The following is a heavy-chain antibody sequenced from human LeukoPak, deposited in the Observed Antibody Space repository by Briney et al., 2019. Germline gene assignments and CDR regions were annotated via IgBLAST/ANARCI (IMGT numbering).Heavy chain of an antibody. CDR3: ARDLGPYYYGSSGYLDY. CDR1: GFTFSSYA. D-gene: IGHD3-22*01. Sequence: GRSLRLSCAASGFTFSSYAMHWVRQAPGKGLEWVAVISYDGSNKYYADSVKGRFTISRDNSKNTLYLQMNSLRAEDTAVYYCARDLGPYYYGSSGYLDYWGQGTLVTVSS. J-gene: IGHJ4*02. CDR2: ISYDGSNK. V-gene: IGHV3-30*01.